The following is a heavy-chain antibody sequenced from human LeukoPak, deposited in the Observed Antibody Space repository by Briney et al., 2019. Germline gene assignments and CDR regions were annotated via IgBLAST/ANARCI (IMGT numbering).Heavy chain of an antibody. J-gene: IGHJ3*02. D-gene: IGHD3-3*01. Sequence: ASVKVSCKASGYTFTSYDINWVRQATGQGLEWMGWMNPNSGNTGYAQKFQGRVTMTRNTSISTAYMELSSLRSEDTAVYYCARGRRGLRFLEWGKTRNAFDIWGQGTMVTVSS. CDR2: MNPNSGNT. CDR1: GYTFTSYD. CDR3: ARGRRGLRFLEWGKTRNAFDI. V-gene: IGHV1-8*01.